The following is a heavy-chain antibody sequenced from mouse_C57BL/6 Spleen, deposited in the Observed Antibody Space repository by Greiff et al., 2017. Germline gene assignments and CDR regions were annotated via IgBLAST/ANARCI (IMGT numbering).Heavy chain of an antibody. CDR1: GYTFTSYW. V-gene: IGHV1-55*01. Sequence: QVQLQQPGAELVKPGASVKLSCKASGYTFTSYWITWVKQRPGQGLEWIGDIYPGSGSTNYNEKFKSKATLTVDTSSSTAYMQLSSLTSEDTAVYCCARMNYYGTYYYAMDYGSEGTSETVT. CDR3: ARMNYYGTYYYAMDY. CDR2: IYPGSGST. J-gene: IGHJ4*01. D-gene: IGHD1-1*01.